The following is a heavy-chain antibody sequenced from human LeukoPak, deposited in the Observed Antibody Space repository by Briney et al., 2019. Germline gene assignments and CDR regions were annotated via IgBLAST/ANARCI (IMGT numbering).Heavy chain of an antibody. D-gene: IGHD1-26*01. CDR1: GFTFDDYG. CDR2: INWHGGST. CDR3: ARGAGSYPDKGNWFDP. V-gene: IGHV3-20*01. J-gene: IGHJ5*02. Sequence: GGSLRLSCAASGFTFDDYGMSWVRQGPGKGLEWVSGINWHGGSTGYADSVKGRFTISRDNAKNSLYLQMNSLRAEDTALYHCARGAGSYPDKGNWFDPWGQGTLVTVSS.